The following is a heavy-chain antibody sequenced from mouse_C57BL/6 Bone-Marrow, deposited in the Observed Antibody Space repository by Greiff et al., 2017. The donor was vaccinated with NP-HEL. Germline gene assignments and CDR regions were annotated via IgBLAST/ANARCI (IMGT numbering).Heavy chain of an antibody. Sequence: EVKLVESGPGLVKPSQSLSLTCSVTCYSITSGYYWNWIRQFPGNKLEWMGYISYDGSNYYNPSLKNRISITRDTSKNQFFLKLNSVTTEDTATYYCAKLRRRDWYFDVWGTGTTVTVSS. CDR3: AKLRRRDWYFDV. CDR1: CYSITSGYY. J-gene: IGHJ1*03. D-gene: IGHD2-4*01. V-gene: IGHV3-6*01. CDR2: ISYDGSN.